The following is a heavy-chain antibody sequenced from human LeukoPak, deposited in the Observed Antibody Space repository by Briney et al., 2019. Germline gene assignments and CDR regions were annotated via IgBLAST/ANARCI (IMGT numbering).Heavy chain of an antibody. CDR2: IYYSGST. V-gene: IGHV4-59*01. D-gene: IGHD3-16*01. J-gene: IGHJ4*02. Sequence: SETLSLTCTVSGGSISSYYWSWIRQPPGKGLEWIGYIYYSGSTNYNPSLKSRVTISVDTSKNHFSLKLSSVTAADTAVYYCARVGGAWGLGDYDYWGQGTLVTVSS. CDR3: ARVGGAWGLGDYDY. CDR1: GGSISSYY.